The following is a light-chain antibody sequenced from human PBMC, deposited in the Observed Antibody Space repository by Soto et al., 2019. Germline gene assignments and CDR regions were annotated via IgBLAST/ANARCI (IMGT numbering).Light chain of an antibody. CDR3: QQYNNWPYT. CDR1: QSVRSN. Sequence: EIVMTQSPATLSLSPGERATLSCRASQSVRSNLAWYRQKPGQAPTLLIYRTSTRATGIPDRFSCSGSGTEFTLTISSLQSEDFAFYYCQQYNNWPYTFGQGTKLEIK. CDR2: RTS. V-gene: IGKV3-15*01. J-gene: IGKJ2*01.